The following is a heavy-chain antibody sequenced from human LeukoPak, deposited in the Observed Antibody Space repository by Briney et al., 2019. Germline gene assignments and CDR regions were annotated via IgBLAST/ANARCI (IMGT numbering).Heavy chain of an antibody. Sequence: GGSLRLSCAASGFTLSTYRMNWVRQAPGKGLEWISYISSSSSIIYYADSVKGRFTISRDNAQQSLYLQMNSLRDEDTAVYYCARGRGAAAGTRIFDYWGQGTLVSVSS. CDR3: ARGRGAAAGTRIFDY. CDR1: GFTLSTYR. CDR2: ISSSSSII. D-gene: IGHD6-13*01. J-gene: IGHJ4*02. V-gene: IGHV3-48*02.